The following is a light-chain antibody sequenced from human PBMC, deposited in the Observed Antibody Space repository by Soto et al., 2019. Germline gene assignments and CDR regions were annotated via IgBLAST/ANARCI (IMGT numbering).Light chain of an antibody. CDR3: QQSYGTPIT. J-gene: IGKJ5*01. Sequence: DIQMTQAPSSVSASLGDRVTITCRASQGISSWLAWYQQKPGKAPQLLIYAASSLQSGVPSRLSGSVSGTDFTLTINSLQPEDFATYYCQQSYGTPITFGQGTRLEI. V-gene: IGKV1-12*01. CDR2: AAS. CDR1: QGISSW.